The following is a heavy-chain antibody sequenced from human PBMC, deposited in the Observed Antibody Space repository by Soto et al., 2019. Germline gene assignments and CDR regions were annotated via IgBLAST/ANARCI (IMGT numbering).Heavy chain of an antibody. J-gene: IGHJ4*02. CDR3: AKDDYGSGSYLDY. CDR1: GFTFSSYG. CDR2: ISYDGSNK. V-gene: IGHV3-30*18. Sequence: SLRLSCAASGFTFSSYGMHWVRQAPGKGLEWVAVISYDGSNKYYADSVKGRFTISRDNSKNTLYLQMNSLRAEDTAVYYCAKDDYGSGSYLDYWGQGTLVTVSS. D-gene: IGHD3-10*01.